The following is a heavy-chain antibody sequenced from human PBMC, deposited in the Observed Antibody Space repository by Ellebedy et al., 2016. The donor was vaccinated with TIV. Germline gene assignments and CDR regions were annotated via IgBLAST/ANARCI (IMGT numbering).Heavy chain of an antibody. CDR2: IYYSGST. Sequence: SETLSLTXTVSGGSISSSSYYWGWIRQPPGKGLEWIGSIYYSGSTYYNPSLKSRVTISVDTSKNQFSLKLSSVTAADTAVYYCARHHDDGAFDIWGQGTMVTVSS. CDR3: ARHHDDGAFDI. D-gene: IGHD3-16*01. V-gene: IGHV4-39*01. J-gene: IGHJ3*02. CDR1: GGSISSSSYY.